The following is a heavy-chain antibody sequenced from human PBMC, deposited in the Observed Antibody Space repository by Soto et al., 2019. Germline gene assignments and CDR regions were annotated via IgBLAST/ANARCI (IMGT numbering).Heavy chain of an antibody. CDR2: INHSGST. CDR3: ARSHSVTFGNDY. Sequence: QVQLQQWGAGLLKPSETLSLTCAVYGGSFSGYYWSWIRQPPGKGLEWIGEINHSGSTNYNPSLNSRVTISVDTSKNQFSLKLSSVTAADTAVYYCARSHSVTFGNDYWGQGTLVTVSS. CDR1: GGSFSGYY. J-gene: IGHJ4*02. V-gene: IGHV4-34*01. D-gene: IGHD3-16*01.